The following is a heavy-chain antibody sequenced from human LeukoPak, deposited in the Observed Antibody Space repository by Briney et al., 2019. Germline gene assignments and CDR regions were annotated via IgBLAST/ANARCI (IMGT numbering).Heavy chain of an antibody. J-gene: IGHJ6*03. CDR2: INHSGST. CDR1: GGSFSGYY. Sequence: SETLSLTCAVYGGSFSGYYWSWIRQPPGKGLEWIGEINHSGSTNYNPSLKRRVTISVDTSKNQFSLKLSSVTAADTAVYYCARGRGLYGDSILYYYYYYMDVWGKGTTATVSS. CDR3: ARGRGLYGDSILYYYYYYMDV. D-gene: IGHD4-17*01. V-gene: IGHV4-34*01.